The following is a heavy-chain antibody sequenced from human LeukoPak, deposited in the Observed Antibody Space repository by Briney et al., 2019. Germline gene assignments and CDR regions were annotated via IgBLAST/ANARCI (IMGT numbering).Heavy chain of an antibody. V-gene: IGHV3-23*01. CDR1: GFPFSSYG. J-gene: IGHJ4*02. CDR2: ISGSGGST. CDR3: AKGYGDYESDY. Sequence: GSLELSCAASGFPFSSYGMGWGRPAPGKGLEWVSAISGSGGSTYYADSVKGRFTISRDNSKNTLYLQMNSLRAEDTAVYYCAKGYGDYESDYWGQGTLVTVSS. D-gene: IGHD4-17*01.